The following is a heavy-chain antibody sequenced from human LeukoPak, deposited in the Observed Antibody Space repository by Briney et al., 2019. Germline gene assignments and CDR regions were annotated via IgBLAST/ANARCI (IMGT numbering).Heavy chain of an antibody. Sequence: SETLSLTYTVSGGSISSYYWSWIRQPPGKGLEWIGEINHSGSTNYNPSLKSRVTISVDTSKNQFSLKLSSVTAADTAVYYCARLRVRDTAMVTTDYWGQGTLVTVSS. J-gene: IGHJ4*02. V-gene: IGHV4-34*01. CDR2: INHSGST. CDR1: GGSISSYY. D-gene: IGHD5-18*01. CDR3: ARLRVRDTAMVTTDY.